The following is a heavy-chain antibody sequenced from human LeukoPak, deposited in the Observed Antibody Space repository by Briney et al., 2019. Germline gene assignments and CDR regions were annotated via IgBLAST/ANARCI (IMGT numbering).Heavy chain of an antibody. J-gene: IGHJ6*02. CDR2: MNPNSGNT. V-gene: IGHV1-8*01. CDR3: ARGGYYDSSGYFHYGMDV. CDR1: GYTFTSYD. Sequence: ASVKVSCKASGYTFTSYDINWVRQATGQGLEWMGWMNPNSGNTGYAQKFLGRVTMTRNTSISTAYMELSSLRSEDTAVYYCARGGYYDSSGYFHYGMDVWGQGTTVTVSS. D-gene: IGHD3-22*01.